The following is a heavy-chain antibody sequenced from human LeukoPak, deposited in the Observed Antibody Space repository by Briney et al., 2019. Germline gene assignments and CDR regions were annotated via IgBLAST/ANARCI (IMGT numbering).Heavy chain of an antibody. Sequence: GGSLRLSCAASGFIFSDYSMTWVRQAPRKGLEWVSYISGRSTTINYADSVKGRFTISRDNAKNSLYLQMNSLRAEDTAVYYCAALSHIEVADYWGQGTLVTVSS. CDR3: AALSHIEVADY. CDR2: ISGRSTTI. J-gene: IGHJ4*02. V-gene: IGHV3-48*01. CDR1: GFIFSDYS. D-gene: IGHD6-19*01.